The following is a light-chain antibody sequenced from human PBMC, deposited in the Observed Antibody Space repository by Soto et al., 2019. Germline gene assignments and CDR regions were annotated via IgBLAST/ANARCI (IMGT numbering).Light chain of an antibody. V-gene: IGLV1-44*01. CDR3: TSWDDSVHGPL. CDR2: SNN. CDR1: SSNIGSNS. J-gene: IGLJ2*01. Sequence: QSVLTQPPSASGTPGQRVTISCSGSSSNIGSNSANWYQQLPGTAPKLLIYSNNQRRSGVPDRFSVSKSGTSATLAISGLQSEDEADYYCTSWDDSVHGPLFGGGTKLTVL.